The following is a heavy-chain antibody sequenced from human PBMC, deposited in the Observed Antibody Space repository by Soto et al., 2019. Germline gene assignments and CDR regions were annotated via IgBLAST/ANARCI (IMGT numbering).Heavy chain of an antibody. D-gene: IGHD2-15*01. Sequence: GESLKISCKGSGYSFTSYWIGWVRQMPGKGLEWMGIIYPGDSDTRYSPSFQGQVTISADKSISTAYLQWSSLKASDTAMYYCARRRLGYCSGGSCKGSFDIWGQGTMVTVSS. CDR1: GYSFTSYW. CDR2: IYPGDSDT. J-gene: IGHJ3*02. CDR3: ARRRLGYCSGGSCKGSFDI. V-gene: IGHV5-51*01.